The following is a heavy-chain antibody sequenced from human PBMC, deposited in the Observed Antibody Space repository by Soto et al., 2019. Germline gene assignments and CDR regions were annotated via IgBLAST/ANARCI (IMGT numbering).Heavy chain of an antibody. Sequence: PSETLSRTCAVYGGSFRSFYWSWIRQPPGKGLEWIGEIIHSGSTNYNPSLESRVTISLDTSKNQFSLKVNSVIAADTAVYYCARVRKGVTTIRKYGMDVWGQGTTVTVSS. CDR3: ARVRKGVTTIRKYGMDV. J-gene: IGHJ6*02. CDR2: IIHSGST. V-gene: IGHV4-34*12. D-gene: IGHD4-17*01. CDR1: GGSFRSFY.